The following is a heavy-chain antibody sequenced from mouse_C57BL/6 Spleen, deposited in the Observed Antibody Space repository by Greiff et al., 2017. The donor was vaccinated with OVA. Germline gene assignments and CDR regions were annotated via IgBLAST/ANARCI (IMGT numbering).Heavy chain of an antibody. J-gene: IGHJ2*01. D-gene: IGHD1-1*01. Sequence: VKLVESGAELVRPGASVKLSCKASGYTFTDYYINWVKQRPGQGLEWIARIYPGSGNTYYNEKFKGKATLTAEKSSSTAYMQLSSLTSEDSAVYFCARVGRTTVVALDYWGQGTTLTVSS. CDR3: ARVGRTTVVALDY. V-gene: IGHV1-76*01. CDR1: GYTFTDYY. CDR2: IYPGSGNT.